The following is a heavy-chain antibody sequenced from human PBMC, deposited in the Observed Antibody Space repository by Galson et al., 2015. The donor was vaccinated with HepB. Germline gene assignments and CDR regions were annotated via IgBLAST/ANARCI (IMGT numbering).Heavy chain of an antibody. V-gene: IGHV3-7*03. CDR2: IKQDGSEK. D-gene: IGHD5-18*01. CDR1: GFTFSSYW. J-gene: IGHJ4*02. CDR3: ARGPPTAGTWIQLWFPYYFDY. Sequence: SLRLSCAASGFTFSSYWMSWVRQAPGKGLEWVANIKQDGSEKYYVDSVKGRFTISRDNAKNSLYLQMNGLRAEDTAVYYCARGPPTAGTWIQLWFPYYFDYWGQGTLVTVSS.